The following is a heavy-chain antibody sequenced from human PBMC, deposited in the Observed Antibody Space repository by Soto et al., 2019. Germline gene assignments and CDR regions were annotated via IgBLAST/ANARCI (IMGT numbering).Heavy chain of an antibody. CDR2: IFSNDEK. CDR1: GFSLSNARMG. Sequence: SGPTLVNPTETLTLTCTVSGFSLSNARMGVSWIRQPPGKALEWLAHIFSNDEKSYSTSLKSRLTISKDTSKSQVVLTMTNMDPVDTATYSCARNPGSDYFDYWGQGTLVTVSS. D-gene: IGHD1-1*01. V-gene: IGHV2-26*01. CDR3: ARNPGSDYFDY. J-gene: IGHJ4*02.